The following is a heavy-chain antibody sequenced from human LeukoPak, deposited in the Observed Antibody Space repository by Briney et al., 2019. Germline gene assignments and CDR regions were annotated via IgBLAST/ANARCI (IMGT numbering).Heavy chain of an antibody. CDR3: ARVGVGCSGGSCYADWFDP. CDR1: GFTFSSYA. V-gene: IGHV3-30*14. CDR2: ISYDGSNK. Sequence: GGSLRLSCAASGFTFSSYAMHRVRQAPGKGLEWVAVISYDGSNKYYADSVKGRFTISRDNSKNTLYLQMNSLRAEDTAVYYCARVGVGCSGGSCYADWFDPWGQGTLVTVSS. J-gene: IGHJ5*02. D-gene: IGHD2-15*01.